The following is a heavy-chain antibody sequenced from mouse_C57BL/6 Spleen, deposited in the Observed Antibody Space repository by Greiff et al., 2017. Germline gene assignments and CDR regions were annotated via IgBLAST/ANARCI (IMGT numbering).Heavy chain of an antibody. D-gene: IGHD2-4*01. CDR1: GYTFTSYW. CDR3: ARKGLYYDYVDAY. Sequence: QVQLQQPGAELVKPGASVKLSCKASGYTFTSYWMQWVKQRPGQGLEWIGEIDPSDSYTNYNQKFKGKATLTVDTSSSTAYMQLSSLTSEDSAVYYCARKGLYYDYVDAYWGQGTLVTVSA. J-gene: IGHJ3*01. CDR2: IDPSDSYT. V-gene: IGHV1-50*01.